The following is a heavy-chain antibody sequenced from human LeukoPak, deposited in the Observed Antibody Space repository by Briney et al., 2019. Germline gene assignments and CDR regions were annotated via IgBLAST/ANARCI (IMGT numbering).Heavy chain of an antibody. CDR1: GFTFTGHN. J-gene: IGHJ6*03. CDR2: ISISSGTI. CDR3: ARRSSTSYYMDV. D-gene: IGHD2-2*01. V-gene: IGHV3-48*04. Sequence: GGSLRLSCAASGFTFTGHNMNWVRQAPGKGLEWVAYISISSGTIYYADSVKGRFSISRDNAKSSLDLQMNSLRAEDTAVYYCARRSSTSYYMDVWGKGTTVTVSS.